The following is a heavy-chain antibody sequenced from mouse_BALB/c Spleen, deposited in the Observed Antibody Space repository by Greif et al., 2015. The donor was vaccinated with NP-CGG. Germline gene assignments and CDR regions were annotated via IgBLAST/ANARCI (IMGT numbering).Heavy chain of an antibody. CDR2: IWGDGST. Sequence: VQLQESGPGLVAPSHSLSITCTVSGFSLTNSGVHWVRQSPGKGLEWLGVIWGDGSTNYNSAFKSRLSISKDNSKSQVFLKMNSLQTDDTARYYCAKKRGVYDYAMDYWGQGTSVTVSS. V-gene: IGHV2-6-6*01. CDR3: AKKRGVYDYAMDY. J-gene: IGHJ4*01. CDR1: GFSLTNSG. D-gene: IGHD1-1*01.